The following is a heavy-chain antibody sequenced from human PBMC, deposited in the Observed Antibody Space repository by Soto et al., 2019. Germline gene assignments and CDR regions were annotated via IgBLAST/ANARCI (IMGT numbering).Heavy chain of an antibody. J-gene: IGHJ1*01. CDR3: ARDGTAAGGRRYFQH. V-gene: IGHV4-39*07. CDR2: IYHSGST. D-gene: IGHD6-13*01. Sequence: PSETLSLTCTVSGSSINSSGYYWGWIRQPPGKGLEWIGSIYHSGSTYYNPSLKSRVTISVDTSKNQFSLKLSSVTAADTAVYYCARDGTAAGGRRYFQHWGHGTLVTVPQ. CDR1: GSSINSSGYY.